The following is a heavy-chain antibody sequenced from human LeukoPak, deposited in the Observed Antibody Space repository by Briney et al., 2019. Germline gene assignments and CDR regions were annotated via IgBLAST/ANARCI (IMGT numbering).Heavy chain of an antibody. CDR3: TRAVAGHPD. CDR1: GGSLSSYY. D-gene: IGHD6-19*01. V-gene: IGHV4-59*12. J-gene: IGHJ4*02. Sequence: PSETLSLTRTVSGGSLSSYYWSWIRPPPGKGLEWIGYIYYGGSTNYNPSLKSRVTISVDTSKNQFSLMLTSVTAADTAVYYCTRAVAGHPDWGQGTLVTVSS. CDR2: IYYGGST.